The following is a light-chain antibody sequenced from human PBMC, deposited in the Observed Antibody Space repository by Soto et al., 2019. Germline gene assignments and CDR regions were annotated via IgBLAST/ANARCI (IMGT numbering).Light chain of an antibody. CDR2: AAS. Sequence: AIQLTQSPSSLSASVGDRVTITCRASQGISSALAWYQQKPGKAPKLLIYAASTLQSGVPSRFSGSGSGTDATLTISSLQPEDSATYYCQQLNGYPITFGQGTRLEI. J-gene: IGKJ5*01. CDR1: QGISSA. V-gene: IGKV1-13*02. CDR3: QQLNGYPIT.